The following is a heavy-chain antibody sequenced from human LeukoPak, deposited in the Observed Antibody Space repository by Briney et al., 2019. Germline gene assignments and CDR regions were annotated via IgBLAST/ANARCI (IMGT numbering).Heavy chain of an antibody. CDR1: GGSISSYC. V-gene: IGHV4-59*01. CDR3: ARDGGAPAGYFDY. CDR2: IYYSWGT. Sequence: SETLSLTGTVSGGSISSYCWSWIRQPPGKGLEWIGYIYYSWGTIYNPSLKSRVTIEGDTSKNQFSLKLTSVTAADTAVYYCARDGGAPAGYFDYWGQGILVTVSS. D-gene: IGHD1-14*01. J-gene: IGHJ4*02.